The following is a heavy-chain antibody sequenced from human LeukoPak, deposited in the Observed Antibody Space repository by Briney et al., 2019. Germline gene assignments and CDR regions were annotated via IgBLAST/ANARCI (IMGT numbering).Heavy chain of an antibody. Sequence: GGSLRLSCAASGFTFSDYYMSWVRQAPGKGLEWVSAISGSGGSTYYADSVKGRFTIPRDNSKNTLYLQMNSLRAEDTAVYYCAKRLPVAGYDYWGQGTLVTVSS. CDR3: AKRLPVAGYDY. CDR2: ISGSGGST. V-gene: IGHV3-23*01. D-gene: IGHD6-19*01. J-gene: IGHJ4*02. CDR1: GFTFSDYY.